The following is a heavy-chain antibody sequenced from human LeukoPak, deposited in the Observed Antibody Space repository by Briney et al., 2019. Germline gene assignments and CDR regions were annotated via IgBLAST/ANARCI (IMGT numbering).Heavy chain of an antibody. CDR2: INPSGGST. D-gene: IGHD6-19*01. V-gene: IGHV1-46*01. CDR3: ARARGGSGWFILYFDY. CDR1: GYTFTSYY. J-gene: IGHJ4*02. Sequence: ASVKVSCKASGYTFTSYYMHWVRQAPGQGLEGMGIINPSGGSTSYAQKFQGRVTMTRDTSTSTVYMELSSLRSEDTAVYYCARARGGSGWFILYFDYWGQGTLVTVSS.